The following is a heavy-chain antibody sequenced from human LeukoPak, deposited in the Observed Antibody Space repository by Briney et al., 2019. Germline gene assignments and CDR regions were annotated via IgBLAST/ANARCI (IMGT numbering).Heavy chain of an antibody. Sequence: GGPLRLSCAAYGFTFSSYAMHWVRQAPGKGLEWVAVISYDGSNKYYADSVKGRFTISRDNSKNTLYLQMNSLRAEDTAVYYCARDPGIAFDYWGQGTLVTVSS. V-gene: IGHV3-30*04. CDR2: ISYDGSNK. J-gene: IGHJ4*02. CDR3: ARDPGIAFDY. CDR1: GFTFSSYA. D-gene: IGHD1-14*01.